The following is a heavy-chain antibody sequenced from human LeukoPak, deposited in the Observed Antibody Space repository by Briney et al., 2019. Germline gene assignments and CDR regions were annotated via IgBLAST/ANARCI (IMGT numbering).Heavy chain of an antibody. CDR1: GFTLSDHY. CDR3: ARGFCSGGTCYSGNL. J-gene: IGHJ3*01. D-gene: IGHD2-15*01. Sequence: QPGGSLRLSCAASGFTLSDHYMDWVRQAPGKGLECVGRIRDKASSYTTEYAASVKGRFTISRDDSEISMYLQMNSLKTEDTAIYYCARGFCSGGTCYSGNLWGQGTMVTVSS. V-gene: IGHV3-72*01. CDR2: IRDKASSYTT.